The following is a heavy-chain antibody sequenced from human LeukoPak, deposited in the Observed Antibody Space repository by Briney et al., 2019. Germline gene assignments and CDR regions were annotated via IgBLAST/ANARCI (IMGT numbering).Heavy chain of an antibody. J-gene: IGHJ4*02. V-gene: IGHV3-74*01. CDR3: AKESGYDVDLEY. CDR2: INTDGSTT. D-gene: IGHD5-12*01. Sequence: GGSLRLSCAGSGFTFSTYWMHWVRQAPRGGLVWVSGINTDGSTTSYADSVKGRFTISRDNAKNTVYLQMSSLRAEDTAVYYCAKESGYDVDLEYWGQGALVTVSS. CDR1: GFTFSTYW.